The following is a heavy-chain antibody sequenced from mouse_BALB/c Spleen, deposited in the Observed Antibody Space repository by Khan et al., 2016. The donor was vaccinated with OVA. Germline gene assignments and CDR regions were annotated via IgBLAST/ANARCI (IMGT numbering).Heavy chain of an antibody. V-gene: IGHV2-9*02. CDR2: IWAGGST. CDR3: ARAFYYGAWFAY. D-gene: IGHD1-1*01. CDR1: GFSLTNYG. Sequence: QVQLKESGPGLVAPSQTLSITCTVSGFSLTNYGVHWVRQPPGKGLEWLGVIWAGGSTNHNSALMSRLSISKDDSKGQVFFTMNSLQTDDTAIYYCARAFYYGAWFAYWGQGTLVTVSA. J-gene: IGHJ3*01.